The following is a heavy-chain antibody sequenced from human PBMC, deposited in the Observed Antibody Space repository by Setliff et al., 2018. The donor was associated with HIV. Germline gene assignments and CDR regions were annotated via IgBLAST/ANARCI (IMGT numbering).Heavy chain of an antibody. CDR1: GFTFGEYG. CDR3: TRGMRPMVKRVPFDY. J-gene: IGHJ4*02. D-gene: IGHD2-15*01. V-gene: IGHV3-49*03. CDR2: TRSRPFGGTT. Sequence: GESLKISCLGSGFTFGEYGMSWFRQAPGKGLEWVGFTRSRPFGGTTEYAASVKGRFTISRDDSKSIAYLQMNSLKSADAAVYYCTRGMRPMVKRVPFDYWGQGTLVTVSS.